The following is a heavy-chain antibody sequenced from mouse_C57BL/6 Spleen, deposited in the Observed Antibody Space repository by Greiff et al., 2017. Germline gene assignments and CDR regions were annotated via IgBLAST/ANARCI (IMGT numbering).Heavy chain of an antibody. CDR3: ARYTTVDYAMDY. Sequence: QVQLKESGAELVKPGASVKMSCKASGYTFTSYWITWVKQRPGQGLEWIGDIYPGSGSTNYNEKFKSKATLTVDTSSSTAYMQLSSLTSEDSAVYYCARYTTVDYAMDYWGQGTSVTVSS. CDR1: GYTFTSYW. V-gene: IGHV1-55*01. J-gene: IGHJ4*01. D-gene: IGHD1-1*01. CDR2: IYPGSGST.